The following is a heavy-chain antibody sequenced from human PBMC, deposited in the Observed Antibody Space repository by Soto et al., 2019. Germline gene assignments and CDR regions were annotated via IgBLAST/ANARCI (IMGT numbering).Heavy chain of an antibody. CDR2: INAGNGNT. D-gene: IGHD6-25*01. CDR1: GYTFTSYA. CDR3: ARDQRIAFDY. J-gene: IGHJ4*02. Sequence: QVQLVQSGAEEKKPGASVKVSCKASGYTFTSYAMSWVRQAPGQRLEWMGWINAGNGNTKYSEKFQGRVTITRDTSASTDYMELSSLRSEDTAVYYCARDQRIAFDYWGQGTLVTVSS. V-gene: IGHV1-3*05.